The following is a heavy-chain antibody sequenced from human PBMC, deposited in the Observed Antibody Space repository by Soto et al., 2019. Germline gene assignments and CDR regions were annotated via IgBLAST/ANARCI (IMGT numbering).Heavy chain of an antibody. CDR1: GGSISSGGYS. CDR2: IYHSGNT. CDR3: ARTYSSSYSRYPVYYGMDV. Sequence: SETLSLTCAVSGGSISSGGYSWSWLRQPPGKGLEWIGYIYHSGNTYYNPSLESRVSISMDDSKNHFSLQLTALTAADTAVYYCARTYSSSYSRYPVYYGMDVWGQGTTVT. D-gene: IGHD3-22*01. V-gene: IGHV4-30-2*01. J-gene: IGHJ6*02.